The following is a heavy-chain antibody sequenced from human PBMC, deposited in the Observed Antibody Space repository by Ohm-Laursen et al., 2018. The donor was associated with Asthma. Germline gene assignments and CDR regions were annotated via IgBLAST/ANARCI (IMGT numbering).Heavy chain of an antibody. V-gene: IGHV3-30*03. Sequence: RSLRLSCTASGFTFSSYGMHWVRQAPGKGLEWVAVISYDGSNKYYADSVKGRFTISRDNSKNTLYLQMSSLRAEDTAVYYCARDLSTSTYYDYIWGRYGMDVWGQGTTVTVSS. CDR1: GFTFSSYG. CDR2: ISYDGSNK. J-gene: IGHJ6*02. D-gene: IGHD3-16*01. CDR3: ARDLSTSTYYDYIWGRYGMDV.